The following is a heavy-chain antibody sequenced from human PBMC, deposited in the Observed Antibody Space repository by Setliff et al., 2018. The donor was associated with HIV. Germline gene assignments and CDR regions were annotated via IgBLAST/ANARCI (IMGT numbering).Heavy chain of an antibody. J-gene: IGHJ4*03. CDR3: TTRRYICGTGNVYNVLGYFQY. CDR2: IIPMFEVT. CDR1: GGDFSSYG. Sequence: SVKVSCKASGGDFSSYGIDWVRQAPGQGLEWMGNIIPMFEVTNDAQKFQDRVTITTDESTSTAYLELSSLRSDDTAIYYCTTRRYICGTGNVYNVLGYFQYWGQGTLVTVSS. V-gene: IGHV1-69*05. D-gene: IGHD3-9*01.